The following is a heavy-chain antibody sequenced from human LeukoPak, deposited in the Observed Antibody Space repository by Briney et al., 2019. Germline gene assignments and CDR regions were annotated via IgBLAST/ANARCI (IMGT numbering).Heavy chain of an antibody. CDR1: GYTFTSYD. D-gene: IGHD6-19*01. CDR2: MNPNSGNT. J-gene: IGHJ6*03. CDR3: ARRAVGNSYYYYMDV. Sequence: ASVKVSCKASGYTFTSYDINWVRQVTGQGLEWMGWMNPNSGNTGYGQKFQGRVSITRNTSITTAFMELSSLRSEDTAVYYCARRAVGNSYYYYMDVWAKGPRSPSP. V-gene: IGHV1-8*03.